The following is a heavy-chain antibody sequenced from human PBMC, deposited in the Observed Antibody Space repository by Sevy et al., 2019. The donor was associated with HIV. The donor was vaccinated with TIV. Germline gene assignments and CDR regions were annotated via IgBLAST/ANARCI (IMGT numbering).Heavy chain of an antibody. D-gene: IGHD2-2*01. J-gene: IGHJ4*02. CDR3: ARTPLVRIPGASDLYFDN. V-gene: IGHV1-69*13. CDR1: GGTFSNYA. Sequence: ASVKVSCKASGGTFSNYALSWVRQAPGQGLEWMGGIIPIFGTTNFGQTFQGRVTITADESTSTAYMELSSLRSADTAVYYCARTPLVRIPGASDLYFDNWGQGTLVTVSS. CDR2: IIPIFGTT.